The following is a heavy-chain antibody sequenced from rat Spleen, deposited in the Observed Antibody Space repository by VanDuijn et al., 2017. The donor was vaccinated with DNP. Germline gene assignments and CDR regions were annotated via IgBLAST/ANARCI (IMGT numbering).Heavy chain of an antibody. J-gene: IGHJ2*01. CDR3: ASWAPIAPISTSNY. Sequence: EVQLVESGGGLVQSGRSLKLSCAASGFTFSDHNMAWVRQVPKKGLEWVASSSYDGSRVHYRDSVKGRFTISRDNAKNTLYLQMNSLRSEDMATYYCASWAPIAPISTSNYWGQGVLVTVSS. V-gene: IGHV5-7*01. D-gene: IGHD1-2*01. CDR1: GFTFSDHN. CDR2: SSYDGSRV.